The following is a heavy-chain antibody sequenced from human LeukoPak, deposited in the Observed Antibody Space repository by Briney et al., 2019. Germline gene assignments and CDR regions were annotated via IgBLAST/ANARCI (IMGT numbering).Heavy chain of an antibody. V-gene: IGHV4-30-4*07. CDR2: IYYTGST. CDR1: GGSISSGDYS. Sequence: PSQTLSLTCAVSGGSISSGDYSWSWIRQPPGKGLEWIGYIYYTGSTFYNPSLKSRVTVSLDPSKNQFSLRLSSVTAADTAVYYCARAGGSDYDYSDYWGQGTLVTVSS. CDR3: ARAGGSDYDYSDY. J-gene: IGHJ4*02. D-gene: IGHD5-12*01.